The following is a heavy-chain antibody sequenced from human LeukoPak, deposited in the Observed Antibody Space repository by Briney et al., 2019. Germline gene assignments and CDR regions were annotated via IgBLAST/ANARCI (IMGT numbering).Heavy chain of an antibody. J-gene: IGHJ4*02. D-gene: IGHD3-22*01. V-gene: IGHV1-69*04. Sequence: SVKVSCKASGGTFSSYAISWVRQAPGHGLKWMGRIIPILGIANYAQKFQGRVTITADKSTSTAYMELSSLRSEDTAVYYCARDVGYDISGTHFDYWGQGTLVTVSS. CDR2: IIPILGIA. CDR3: ARDVGYDISGTHFDY. CDR1: GGTFSSYA.